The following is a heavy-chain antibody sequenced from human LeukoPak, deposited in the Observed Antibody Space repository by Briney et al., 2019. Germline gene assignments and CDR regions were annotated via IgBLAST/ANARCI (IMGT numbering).Heavy chain of an antibody. CDR3: ARDNRVGYYYYMDV. CDR2: ISAYNSNT. D-gene: IGHD1-14*01. V-gene: IGHV1-18*01. J-gene: IGHJ6*03. CDR1: GYTFTSYG. Sequence: GASVKVSCKASGYTFTSYGISWVRQAPGQGLEWMGWISAYNSNTNYAQKLQGRVTMTTDTSTSTAYMELRSLRSDDTAVYYCARDNRVGYYYYMDVWGKGTTVTVSS.